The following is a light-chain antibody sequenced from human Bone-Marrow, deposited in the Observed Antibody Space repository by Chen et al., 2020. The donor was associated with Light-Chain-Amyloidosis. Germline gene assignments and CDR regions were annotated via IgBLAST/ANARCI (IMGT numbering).Light chain of an antibody. Sequence: DIVMTQSPLYLPVTPGEPASISCRSSQSLLRSNGYSYLYWYLQNPGQSPQLLIYLGSDRASGVPDRFIGSGSGTDFTLKISIVETEEVGVYYCKRAAETPLSFSQGTKLEIK. CDR3: KRAAETPLS. V-gene: IGKV2-28*01. CDR2: LGS. CDR1: QSLLRSNGYSY. J-gene: IGKJ2*01.